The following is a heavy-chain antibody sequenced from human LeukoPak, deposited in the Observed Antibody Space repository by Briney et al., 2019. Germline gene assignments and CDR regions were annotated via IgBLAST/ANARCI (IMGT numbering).Heavy chain of an antibody. CDR2: ISYDGSNK. V-gene: IGHV3-30-3*01. Sequence: PGGSLRLSCAASGLTFSSYAMHWGRQAPGKGLEWVAVISYDGSNKYYADSVKGRFTISRDNSKNTLYLQMNSLRAEDTAVYYCARQGYDSSEDAFDIWGQGTMVTVSS. CDR3: ARQGYDSSEDAFDI. CDR1: GLTFSSYA. D-gene: IGHD3-22*01. J-gene: IGHJ3*02.